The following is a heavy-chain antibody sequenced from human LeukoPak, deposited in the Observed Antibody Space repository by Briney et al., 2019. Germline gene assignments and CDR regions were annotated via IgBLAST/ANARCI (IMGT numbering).Heavy chain of an antibody. D-gene: IGHD6-19*01. CDR1: GFTFSTYS. V-gene: IGHV3-21*01. CDR2: ISSSSSYI. CDR3: ARDGSSWGYSSGWLFDY. Sequence: KSGGSLRLSCAASGFTFSTYSMNWVRQAPGKGLEWVSSISSSSSYIYYADSVKGRFTISRDNAKNSLYLQMNSLRAEDTAVYYCARDGSSWGYSSGWLFDYWGQGTLVTVSS. J-gene: IGHJ4*02.